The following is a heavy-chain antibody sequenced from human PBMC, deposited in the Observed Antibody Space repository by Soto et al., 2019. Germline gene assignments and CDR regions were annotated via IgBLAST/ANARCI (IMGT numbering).Heavy chain of an antibody. CDR3: ARRVYFSSSFDYYYYYMDV. J-gene: IGHJ6*03. Sequence: ASVKVSCKASGYTFTSYDINWVRQATGQGLEWMGWMNPNSGNTGYAQKFQGRVTMTRNTSISTAYMELSSLRSEDTAVYYCARRVYFSSSFDYYYYYMDVWGRGTTVTVSS. CDR2: MNPNSGNT. D-gene: IGHD6-6*01. V-gene: IGHV1-8*01. CDR1: GYTFTSYD.